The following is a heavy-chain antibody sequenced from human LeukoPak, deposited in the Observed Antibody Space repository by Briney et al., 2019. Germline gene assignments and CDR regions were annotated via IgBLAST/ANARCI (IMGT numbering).Heavy chain of an antibody. J-gene: IGHJ4*02. CDR3: ARELIAVAGTSPPAAHGDY. Sequence: GASVKVSCKASGYTFTSYGISWVRQAPGQGLEWMGWINPNSGGTNYAQKFQGRVTMTRDTSISTAYMELSRLRSDDTAVYYCARELIAVAGTSPPAAHGDYWGQGTLVTVSS. V-gene: IGHV1-2*02. CDR1: GYTFTSYG. D-gene: IGHD6-19*01. CDR2: INPNSGGT.